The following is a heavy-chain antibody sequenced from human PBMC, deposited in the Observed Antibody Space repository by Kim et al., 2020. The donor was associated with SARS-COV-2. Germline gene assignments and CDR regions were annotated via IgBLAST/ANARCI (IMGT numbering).Heavy chain of an antibody. CDR3: ARARGAGYYYGMDV. Sequence: EGVGVISYDGSKQYNADSVKGRFTISRDNSKNTLYLQMNSLRAEDTAVYYCARARGAGYYYGMDVWGQGTTVTVSS. J-gene: IGHJ6*02. D-gene: IGHD3-10*01. CDR2: ISYDGSKQ. V-gene: IGHV3-30*04.